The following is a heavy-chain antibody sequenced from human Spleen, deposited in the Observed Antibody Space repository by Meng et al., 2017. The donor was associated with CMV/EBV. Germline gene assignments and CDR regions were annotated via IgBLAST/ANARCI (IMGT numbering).Heavy chain of an antibody. D-gene: IGHD4-17*01. Sequence: SGFTFDDYGMSWVRQAPGKGLEWVSGINWNGGSTGYADSVKGRFTISRDNAKNSLYLQMNSLRAEDTALYYCARDLSLSGDYVAFDYWGQGTLVTVSS. CDR3: ARDLSLSGDYVAFDY. CDR1: GFTFDDYG. V-gene: IGHV3-20*03. J-gene: IGHJ4*02. CDR2: INWNGGST.